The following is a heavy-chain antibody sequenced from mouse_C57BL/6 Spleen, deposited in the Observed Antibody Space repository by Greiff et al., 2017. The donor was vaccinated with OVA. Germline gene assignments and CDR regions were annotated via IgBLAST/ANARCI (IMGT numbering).Heavy chain of an antibody. J-gene: IGHJ3*01. CDR1: GYSITSGYY. CDR3: ASELWFAY. V-gene: IGHV3-6*01. Sequence: ESGPGLVKPSQSLSLTCSVTGYSITSGYYWNWIRQFPGNKLEWMGYISYDGSNNYNPSLKNRISITRDTSKNQFFLKLNSVTTEDTATYYCASELWFAYWGQGTLVTVSA. CDR2: ISYDGSN.